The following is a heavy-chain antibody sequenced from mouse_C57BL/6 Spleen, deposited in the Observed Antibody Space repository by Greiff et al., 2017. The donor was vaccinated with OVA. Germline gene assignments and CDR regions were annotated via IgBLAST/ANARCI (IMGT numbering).Heavy chain of an antibody. D-gene: IGHD3-2*02. CDR1: GYTFTSYW. CDR2: IDPSDSYT. V-gene: IGHV1-59*01. J-gene: IGHJ2*01. CDR3: ARRAAQATRGLVDY. Sequence: VQLQQPGAELVRPGTSVKLSCKASGYTFTSYWMHWVKQRPGQGLEWIGVIDPSDSYTNYNQKFKGKATLTVDTSSSTAYMQLSSLTSEDSAVYYCARRAAQATRGLVDYWGQGTTLTVSS.